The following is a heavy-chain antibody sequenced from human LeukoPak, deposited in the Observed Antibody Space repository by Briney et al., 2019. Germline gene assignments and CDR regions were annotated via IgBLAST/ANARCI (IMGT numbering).Heavy chain of an antibody. Sequence: SETLSLTCTVSGGSISSSSYYWGWIRQPPGKGLEWIGSIYYSGSTNYNPSLKSRVTISVDTSKNQFSLKLSSVTAADTAVYYCAGARVRYSYGFDYWGQGTLVTVSS. V-gene: IGHV4-39*07. CDR3: AGARVRYSYGFDY. CDR1: GGSISSSSYY. D-gene: IGHD5-18*01. J-gene: IGHJ4*02. CDR2: IYYSGST.